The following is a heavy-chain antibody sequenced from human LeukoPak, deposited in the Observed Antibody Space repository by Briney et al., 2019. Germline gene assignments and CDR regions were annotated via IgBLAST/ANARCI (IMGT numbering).Heavy chain of an antibody. CDR2: IYYGGNA. D-gene: IGHD2-15*01. CDR3: ARQNGRGYYFDY. J-gene: IGHJ4*02. Sequence: SETLSLTCTVSGGPISSSSYYWGWIRQPPGKGLDWMGAIYYGGNAYYNPSLKSRVTISVDTSKNRFSLKLTSVTAADTALYYCARQNGRGYYFDYWGQGTLVSVSS. CDR1: GGPISSSSYY. V-gene: IGHV4-39*01.